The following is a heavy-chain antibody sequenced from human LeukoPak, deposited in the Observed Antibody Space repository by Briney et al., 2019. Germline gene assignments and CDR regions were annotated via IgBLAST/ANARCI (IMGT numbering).Heavy chain of an antibody. CDR1: GGSISSYY. D-gene: IGHD6-13*01. CDR2: IYYSGST. Sequence: SETLSLTCTVSGGSISSYYWSWIRQPPGKGLEWIGNIYYSGSTNYNPSLKSRVTISVGTSKNQFSLKLSSVTAADTAVYYCARDGYSSSWYRTGGDNWFDHWGQGTLVTVSS. J-gene: IGHJ5*02. V-gene: IGHV4-59*01. CDR3: ARDGYSSSWYRTGGDNWFDH.